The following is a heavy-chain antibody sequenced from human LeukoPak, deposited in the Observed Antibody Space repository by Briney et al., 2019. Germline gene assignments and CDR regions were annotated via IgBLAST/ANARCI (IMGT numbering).Heavy chain of an antibody. CDR3: ARAGYCGDGGCRGGSAFDV. D-gene: IGHD2-15*01. Sequence: ASVKVSCKTSGYTFTNYDIYWVRQAPGQGLECMGWISGYTGDTKYAQILQGRFTVTTDTSTSTAYMELRSLTYDDTAIYYCARAGYCGDGGCRGGSAFDVWGQGTMVTVSS. CDR1: GYTFTNYD. V-gene: IGHV1-18*01. CDR2: ISGYTGDT. J-gene: IGHJ3*01.